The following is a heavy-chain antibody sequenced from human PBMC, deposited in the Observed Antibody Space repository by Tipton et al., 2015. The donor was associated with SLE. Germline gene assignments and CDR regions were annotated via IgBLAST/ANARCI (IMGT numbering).Heavy chain of an antibody. J-gene: IGHJ4*02. CDR1: GFTFSSYW. D-gene: IGHD2-8*01. CDR2: INTDGSRT. Sequence: SLRLSCAASGFTFSSYWMDWVRQVPGKGLVWVSRINTDGSRTTYADSVKGRFTISRDDAKNTLHLQMNSLSVEDSALYFCARGRDVVPLLDNWGQGTLVTVSS. CDR3: ARGRDVVPLLDN. V-gene: IGHV3-74*01.